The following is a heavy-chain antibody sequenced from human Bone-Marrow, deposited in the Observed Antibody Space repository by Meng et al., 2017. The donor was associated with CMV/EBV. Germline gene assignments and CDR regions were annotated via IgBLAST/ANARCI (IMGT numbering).Heavy chain of an antibody. CDR3: AKDRPLFDY. CDR2: IAYDGSNK. J-gene: IGHJ4*02. CDR1: GFTFSSYA. Sequence: GESLKISCAASGFTFSSYAMHWVRQAPGKGLEWVAVIAYDGSNKYYADSVKGPFTISRDNSKNTLYLQMNSLRAEDTVVYYCAKDRPLFDYWGQGTLVTVSS. V-gene: IGHV3-30-3*01.